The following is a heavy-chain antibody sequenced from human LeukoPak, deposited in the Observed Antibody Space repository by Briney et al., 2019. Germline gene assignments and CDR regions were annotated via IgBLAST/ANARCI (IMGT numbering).Heavy chain of an antibody. J-gene: IGHJ2*01. Sequence: GASVKVSCKSSGYSFTGYYIHWMRQAPGQGLEWMGWINPKSGDTKYAQRFQGRVTMTRDTSSSTVYMELSRLRSDDTAVYYCARDGRYCTSSSCYSWYFDLWGRGTRVTVSS. CDR1: GYSFTGYY. CDR2: INPKSGDT. D-gene: IGHD2-2*02. CDR3: ARDGRYCTSSSCYSWYFDL. V-gene: IGHV1-2*02.